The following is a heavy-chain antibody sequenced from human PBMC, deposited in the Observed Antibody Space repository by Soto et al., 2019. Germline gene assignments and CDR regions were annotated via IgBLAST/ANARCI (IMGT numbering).Heavy chain of an antibody. CDR2: IWYDGSNK. J-gene: IGHJ6*02. Sequence: GGSLRLSCAASGFTFSSYGMHWVRQAPGKGLEWVAVIWYDGSNKYYADSVKGRFTISRDDSKNTLYLQMNSLRAEDTAVYYCARDLDGMDVWGQGTTVTVSS. D-gene: IGHD3-16*01. CDR3: ARDLDGMDV. V-gene: IGHV3-33*01. CDR1: GFTFSSYG.